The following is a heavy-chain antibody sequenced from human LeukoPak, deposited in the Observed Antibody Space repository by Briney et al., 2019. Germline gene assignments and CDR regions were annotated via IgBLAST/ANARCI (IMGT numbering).Heavy chain of an antibody. CDR1: GFSFRDRY. V-gene: IGHV3-11*04. Sequence: GGSLRLSCAATGFSFRDRYMSWIRQAPGKGMEWVAYISPNSDNIHYADSVKGRFTISRDNAKNSLFLQVNSLRAEDTAVYYCARDSGTTGEVKFDPWGRGTLVTVSS. CDR3: ARDSGTTGEVKFDP. D-gene: IGHD3-10*01. CDR2: ISPNSDNI. J-gene: IGHJ5*02.